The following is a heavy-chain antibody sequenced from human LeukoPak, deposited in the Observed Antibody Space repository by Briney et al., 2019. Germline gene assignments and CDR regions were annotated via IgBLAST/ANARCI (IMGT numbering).Heavy chain of an antibody. V-gene: IGHV3-15*01. CDR1: GFTFSNAW. CDR3: TTDPRLLRRIYSLVEYFQY. J-gene: IGHJ1*01. Sequence: GGSLRLSCAASGFTFSNAWMSWVRQTPGKGLEWVGRINSKTDGGTTDYAAPVKGRFTISRDDSKNALYLQMNSLKTEDTAVYYCTTDPRLLRRIYSLVEYFQYWGQGTLVTVSS. D-gene: IGHD2-15*01. CDR2: INSKTDGGTT.